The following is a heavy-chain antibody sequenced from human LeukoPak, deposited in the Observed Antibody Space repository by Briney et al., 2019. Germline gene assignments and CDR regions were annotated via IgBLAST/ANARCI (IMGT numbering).Heavy chain of an antibody. Sequence: ASVTVSCKASGYTFTGYYMHWVRQAPGQGLEWMGWINPNTGGTNYAQKFQGRVTMTRDTSISTAYMELSRLRSDDTAAYFCARSYCSGGDCYDAFDIWGQGTMVTVSS. CDR1: GYTFTGYY. J-gene: IGHJ3*02. D-gene: IGHD2-15*01. V-gene: IGHV1-2*02. CDR2: INPNTGGT. CDR3: ARSYCSGGDCYDAFDI.